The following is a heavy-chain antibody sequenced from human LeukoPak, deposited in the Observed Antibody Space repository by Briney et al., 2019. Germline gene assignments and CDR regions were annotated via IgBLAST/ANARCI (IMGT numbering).Heavy chain of an antibody. CDR1: GGSISSYY. D-gene: IGHD2-2*02. J-gene: IGHJ6*03. CDR2: IYTSGST. CDR3: ARGSEYCSSTSCYTRGDYYHYMDV. Sequence: SETLSLTCTVSGGSISSYYWSWIRQPAGKGLEWIERIYTSGSTNYNPSLKSRVTMSVDTSKNQFSLKLSSVTAADTAVYYCARGSEYCSSTSCYTRGDYYHYMDVWGKGTTVTVSS. V-gene: IGHV4-4*07.